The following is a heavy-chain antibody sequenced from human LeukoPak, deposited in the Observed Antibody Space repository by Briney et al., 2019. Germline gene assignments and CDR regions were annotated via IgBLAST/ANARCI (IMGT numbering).Heavy chain of an antibody. V-gene: IGHV1-69*05. D-gene: IGHD1-26*01. CDR2: IIPLSGTA. CDR1: GGTFSSYA. Sequence: ASVKVSCKASGGTFSSYAISWVRQAPGQGLEWMGGIIPLSGTANYAQKFQGRVTITTDESTSTAYMELRSLRSEDTAVYYCARERIQWELAGANYYYYMDVWGKGTTVTVS. CDR3: ARERIQWELAGANYYYYMDV. J-gene: IGHJ6*03.